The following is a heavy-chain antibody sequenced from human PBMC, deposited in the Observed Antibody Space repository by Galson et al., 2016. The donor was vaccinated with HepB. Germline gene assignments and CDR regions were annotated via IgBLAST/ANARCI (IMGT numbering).Heavy chain of an antibody. Sequence: SLRLSCAASGFTSSYYAMSWVRQAPGKGLEWVSAISGSGGSTYYADSVKGRFTISRDNSKNTLYLQMNSLRAEDTAVYYCAKARPITMIVVLGEADFDYWGQGTLVTVSS. D-gene: IGHD3-22*01. J-gene: IGHJ4*02. CDR3: AKARPITMIVVLGEADFDY. CDR1: GFTSSYYA. V-gene: IGHV3-23*01. CDR2: ISGSGGST.